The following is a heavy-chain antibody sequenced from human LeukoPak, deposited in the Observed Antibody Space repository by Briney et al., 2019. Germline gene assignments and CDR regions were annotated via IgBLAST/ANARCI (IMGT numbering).Heavy chain of an antibody. CDR2: IYYSGST. CDR1: GDSISSYF. J-gene: IGHJ4*02. V-gene: IGHV4-59*08. Sequence: SETLSLTCTVSGDSISSYFWSWIRQPPGRGLEWIGYIYYSGSTNYNPSLKSRVTISVDTSKNQFSLKLSSVTAADTAVYCCVRHSLARYGLHYFDYWGQGTLVTVSS. CDR3: VRHSLARYGLHYFDY. D-gene: IGHD5-18*01.